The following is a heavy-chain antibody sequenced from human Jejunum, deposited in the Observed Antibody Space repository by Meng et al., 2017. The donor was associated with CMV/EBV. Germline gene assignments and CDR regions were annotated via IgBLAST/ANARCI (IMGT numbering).Heavy chain of an antibody. D-gene: IGHD1-26*01. CDR3: ARGQRSYSGSYPEWFDP. CDR1: GGSISSGDYY. CDR2: IYYSGST. V-gene: IGHV4-30-4*01. J-gene: IGHJ5*02. Sequence: QVQLQESGPGLVNPSQTLSLPCTVSGGSISSGDYYWRWIRQPPGKVLEWIGCIYYSGSTYYNPSLKGRVTISVDTSKNQFSLNLSSVTAADTAVYYCARGQRSYSGSYPEWFDPWGQGTLVTVSS.